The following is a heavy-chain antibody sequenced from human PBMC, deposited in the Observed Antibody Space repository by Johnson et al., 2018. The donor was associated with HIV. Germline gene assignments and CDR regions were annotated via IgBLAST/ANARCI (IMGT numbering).Heavy chain of an antibody. CDR1: RFTFDDYA. V-gene: IGHV3-NL1*01. Sequence: QVQLVESGGVVVHPGGSLRLSCETSRFTFDDYAMHWVRQAPGQGLEWVSLIHSGGTTFYADSVRGRFTISRDSSKNTLYLQMKSLRVEDTAVYYCARSPETGDRLWRAFDIWGHGTMVTVSS. CDR3: ARSPETGDRLWRAFDI. J-gene: IGHJ3*02. CDR2: IHSGGTT. D-gene: IGHD4-17*01.